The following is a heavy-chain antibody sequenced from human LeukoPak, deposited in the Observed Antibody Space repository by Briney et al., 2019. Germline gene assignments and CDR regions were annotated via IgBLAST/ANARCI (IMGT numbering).Heavy chain of an antibody. J-gene: IGHJ4*02. V-gene: IGHV4-30-4*01. CDR1: GGSISSGDYY. D-gene: IGHD6-13*01. CDR3: ARVLAAAGTKKSIDY. Sequence: SETLSLTCTVSGGSISSGDYYWSWIRQPPGKGLEWIGYIYYSGSTYYNPSLKSRVTISVDTSKNQFSLKLSSVTAADTAVYYCARVLAAAGTKKSIDYWGQGTLVTVPS. CDR2: IYYSGST.